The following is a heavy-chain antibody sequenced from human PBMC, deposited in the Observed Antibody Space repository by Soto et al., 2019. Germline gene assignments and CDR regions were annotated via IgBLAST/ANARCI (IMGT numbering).Heavy chain of an antibody. Sequence: SETLSLTCTVSGGSISSYYWSWIRQPPGKGLEWIGYIYYSGSTNYNPSLKSRVTISVDTSKNQFSLRLSSVTAADTAVYYCARPRAAALDNWFDPWGQGTLVTVSS. CDR3: ARPRAAALDNWFDP. V-gene: IGHV4-59*08. J-gene: IGHJ5*02. CDR2: IYYSGST. D-gene: IGHD6-13*01. CDR1: GGSISSYY.